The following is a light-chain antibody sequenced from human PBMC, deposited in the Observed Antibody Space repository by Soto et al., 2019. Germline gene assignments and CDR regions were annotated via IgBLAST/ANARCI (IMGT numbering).Light chain of an antibody. V-gene: IGKV4-1*01. CDR2: WAS. J-gene: IGKJ2*03. CDR1: QSVLYSSNNMNY. CDR3: LQHYNTPPYS. Sequence: DTVMTQSPDSLAVSLGERATINCKSSQSVLYSSNNMNYLSWYQQKPGQPPKLLIYWASTRESGVPDRFSGSGSGTDFILTISSVQAEDVAVYYCLQHYNTPPYSFGQGTKLEIK.